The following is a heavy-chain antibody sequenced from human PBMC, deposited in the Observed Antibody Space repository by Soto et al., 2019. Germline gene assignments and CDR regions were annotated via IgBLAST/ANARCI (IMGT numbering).Heavy chain of an antibody. J-gene: IGHJ4*02. CDR2: IDPSDSYT. D-gene: IGHD6-19*01. CDR3: ARHFNPPPTARAIAVAGTFDY. CDR1: GYSFTSYW. Sequence: HGEALKISCKGSGYSFTSYWISWVRQMPGKGLEWMGRIDPSDSYTNYSPSFQGHVTISADKSISTAYLQWSSLKASDTAMYYCARHFNPPPTARAIAVAGTFDYWGQGTLVTVSS. V-gene: IGHV5-10-1*01.